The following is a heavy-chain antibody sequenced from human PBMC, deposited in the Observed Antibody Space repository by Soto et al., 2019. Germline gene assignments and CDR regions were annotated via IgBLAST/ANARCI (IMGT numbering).Heavy chain of an antibody. V-gene: IGHV3-30*18. Sequence: GGSLRLSCAASGFTFSSYGMHWVRQAPGKGLEWVAVISYDGSNKYYADSAKGRFTISRDNSKNTLYLQMNSLRAEDTAVYYCAKDGGDIVVVPAARMAYYYYMDVWGKGTTVTVSS. CDR1: GFTFSSYG. D-gene: IGHD2-2*01. CDR2: ISYDGSNK. CDR3: AKDGGDIVVVPAARMAYYYYMDV. J-gene: IGHJ6*03.